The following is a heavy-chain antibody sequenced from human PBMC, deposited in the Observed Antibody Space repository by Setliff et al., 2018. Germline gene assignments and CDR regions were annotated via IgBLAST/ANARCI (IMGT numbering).Heavy chain of an antibody. Sequence: GGSLRLSCAASGFTFSTYRMHWVRQAPGKGLEWVAVILDDGVKKYHADSVKGRSTISRDNSKNTLYLQINSLRAEDTAVYYCAKARVGTTTYFDGWGQGTLVTVSS. CDR1: GFTFSTYR. CDR3: AKARVGTTTYFDG. J-gene: IGHJ4*02. CDR2: ILDDGVKK. D-gene: IGHD1-26*01. V-gene: IGHV3-33*06.